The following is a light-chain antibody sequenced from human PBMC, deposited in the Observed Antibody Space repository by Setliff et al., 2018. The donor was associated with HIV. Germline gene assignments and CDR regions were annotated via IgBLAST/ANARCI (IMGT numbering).Light chain of an antibody. J-gene: IGLJ1*01. CDR1: SSDVGGYDY. V-gene: IGLV2-11*01. Sequence: ALTQPRSVSGSPGQSVTFSCTGTSSDVGGYDYVSWYQHHPGKAPKLMIYDVTKRPSGVPDRFSGSKSGNRASLTIFGLRAEDEADYYCCSYAGSYTYVFGTGTK. CDR2: DVT. CDR3: CSYAGSYTYV.